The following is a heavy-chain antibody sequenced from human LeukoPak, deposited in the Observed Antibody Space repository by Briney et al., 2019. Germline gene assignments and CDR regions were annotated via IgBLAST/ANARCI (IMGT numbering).Heavy chain of an antibody. Sequence: PGRSLRLSCAASGFTFSSYGMHWVRQAPGKGLEWVAVISYDGSNKYYADSVKGRFTISRDNSKNTLYLQMNSLRAEDTAVYYCATSPWYSSGPSFWGQGRMVTVSS. CDR1: GFTFSSYG. J-gene: IGHJ3*01. CDR3: ATSPWYSSGPSF. D-gene: IGHD6-19*01. V-gene: IGHV3-30*03. CDR2: ISYDGSNK.